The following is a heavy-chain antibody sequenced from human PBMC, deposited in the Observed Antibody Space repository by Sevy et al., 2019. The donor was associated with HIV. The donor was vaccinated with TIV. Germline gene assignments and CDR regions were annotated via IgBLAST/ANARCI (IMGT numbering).Heavy chain of an antibody. CDR2: MYNSGST. CDR3: ARYYYDSSGPRSWFDL. CDR1: RASISNYF. D-gene: IGHD3-22*01. V-gene: IGHV4-59*01. J-gene: IGHJ5*02. Sequence: SETLSLTCTVSRASISNYFWTWIRQPLGKGLEWIGDMYNSGSTNYNPTLKSQVTMSLDTSKSQFSLKLTSVTAADTAFYYCARYYYDSSGPRSWFDLWGQGILVTVSS.